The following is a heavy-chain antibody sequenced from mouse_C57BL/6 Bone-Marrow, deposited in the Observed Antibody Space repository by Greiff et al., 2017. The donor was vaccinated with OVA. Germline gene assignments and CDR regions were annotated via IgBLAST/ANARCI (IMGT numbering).Heavy chain of an antibody. J-gene: IGHJ2*01. CDR2: INPSNGGT. CDR1: GYTFTSYW. Sequence: QVQLQQSGTELVKPGASVKLSCKASGYTFTSYWMHWVKQRPGQGLEWIGNINPSNGGTNYNEKFKSKATLTVDKSSSTAYMQLSSLTSEDSAVYYWARSDYSNYALYYFDYWGQGTTLTVSS. CDR3: ARSDYSNYALYYFDY. V-gene: IGHV1-53*01. D-gene: IGHD2-5*01.